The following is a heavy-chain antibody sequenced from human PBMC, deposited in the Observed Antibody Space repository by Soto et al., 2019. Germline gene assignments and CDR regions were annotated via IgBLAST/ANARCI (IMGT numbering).Heavy chain of an antibody. CDR2: IDPAGTTA. Sequence: SRILSCAASGFTFSSSCMHWVRHAPGKGLVWVSRIDPAGTTAYYADSVQGRFIISRDNAKNTLFLQMNSLRAEDTALYYCARGPFYVDVWGQGTTVTVS. J-gene: IGHJ6*02. D-gene: IGHD3-16*01. V-gene: IGHV3-74*01. CDR3: ARGPFYVDV. CDR1: GFTFSSSC.